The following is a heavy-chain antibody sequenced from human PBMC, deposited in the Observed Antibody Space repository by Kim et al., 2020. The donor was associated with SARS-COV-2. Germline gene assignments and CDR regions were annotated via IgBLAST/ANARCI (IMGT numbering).Heavy chain of an antibody. CDR3: AKVVQSAVAGTYFDY. D-gene: IGHD6-19*01. Sequence: DSVKGRFTISRDNSKNTLYLQMNSRRAEDTAVYYCAKVVQSAVAGTYFDYWGQGTLVTVSS. J-gene: IGHJ4*02. V-gene: IGHV3-23*01.